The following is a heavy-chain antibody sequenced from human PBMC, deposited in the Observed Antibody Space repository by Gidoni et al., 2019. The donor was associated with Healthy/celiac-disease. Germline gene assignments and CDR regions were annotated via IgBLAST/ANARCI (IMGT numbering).Heavy chain of an antibody. V-gene: IGHV3-73*01. J-gene: IGHJ3*02. CDR1: GFTFSGSA. Sequence: EVQLVESGGGLVQPGGSLKLSCAASGFTFSGSAMHWVRQASGKGLEWVGRIRSKANSYATAYAASVKGRFTISRDDSKNTAYLQMNSLKTEDTAVYYCTRSCRRGCSTSRELDAFDIWGQGTMVTVSS. D-gene: IGHD2-2*01. CDR2: IRSKANSYAT. CDR3: TRSCRRGCSTSRELDAFDI.